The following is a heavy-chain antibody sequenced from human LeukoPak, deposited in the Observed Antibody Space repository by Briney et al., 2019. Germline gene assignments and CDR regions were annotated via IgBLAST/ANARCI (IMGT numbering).Heavy chain of an antibody. J-gene: IGHJ4*02. D-gene: IGHD5-12*01. CDR1: GFTFSSYW. Sequence: PGGSLRLSCAASGFTFSSYWMHWVRQAPGKGLVWVSRINSDGSSTSYADSVKGRFTISRDNSKNTLYLQMNSLRAEDTAVYYCAKDGSGMATLRYLLRELDYWGQGTLVTVSS. CDR3: AKDGSGMATLRYLLRELDY. V-gene: IGHV3-74*01. CDR2: INSDGSST.